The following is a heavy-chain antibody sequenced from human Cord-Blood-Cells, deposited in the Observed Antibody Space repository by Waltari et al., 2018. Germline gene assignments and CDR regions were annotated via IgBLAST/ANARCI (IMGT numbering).Heavy chain of an antibody. CDR1: GGTFSSYA. J-gene: IGHJ4*02. V-gene: IGHV1-69*09. D-gene: IGHD6-6*01. CDR2: IIPILGIA. Sequence: QVQLVQSGAEVKKPGSSVKVSCKASGGTFSSYAISWVGQAPGQGLEWMGRIIPILGIANYAQKFQGRVTITADKSTSTAYMELSSLRSEDTAVYYCARDLLYSSSSNFDYWGQGTLVTVSS. CDR3: ARDLLYSSSSNFDY.